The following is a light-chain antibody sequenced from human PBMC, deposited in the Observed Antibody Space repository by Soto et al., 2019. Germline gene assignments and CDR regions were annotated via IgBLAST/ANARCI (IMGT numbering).Light chain of an antibody. CDR2: DVS. V-gene: IGLV2-14*01. Sequence: QSALTQPASVSGSPGQSITISCTGTSSDVGGYNYVSWYQQHPGKAPKLMIYDVSNRPSGVSNRFSGSKSGNTASLTISGLQAEDDADYYCSSYTSSSTGYVFGTGTKVTVL. CDR1: SSDVGGYNY. CDR3: SSYTSSSTGYV. J-gene: IGLJ1*01.